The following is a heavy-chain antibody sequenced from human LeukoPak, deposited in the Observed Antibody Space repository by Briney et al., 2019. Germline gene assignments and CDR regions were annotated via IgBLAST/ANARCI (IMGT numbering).Heavy chain of an antibody. CDR1: GFTFSSYA. CDR2: ISGSGGST. D-gene: IGHD3-10*01. CDR3: AKEYDSGGYGAYFDY. Sequence: PGGSLILSCAASGFTFSSYAMSWVRQAPGKGLEWVSAISGSGGSTYYADSVKGRFTLSRDNSRNTLDLQMNSLGPEDTAVYYCAKEYDSGGYGAYFDYWGQGTLVTVSS. V-gene: IGHV3-23*01. J-gene: IGHJ4*02.